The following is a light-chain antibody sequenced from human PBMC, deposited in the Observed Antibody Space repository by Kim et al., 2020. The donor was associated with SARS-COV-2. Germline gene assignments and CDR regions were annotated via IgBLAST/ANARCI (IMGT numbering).Light chain of an antibody. CDR1: YSVSSN. V-gene: IGKV3-15*01. Sequence: CRGERATLSGRASYSVSSNVAWYQQKPGQAPRLLIYGVSIRATGIPDRFSGSGSATEFTLTISSLQSEDFAVYYCQQYNHWPTWTCGQGTKVDIK. CDR2: GVS. CDR3: QQYNHWPTWT. J-gene: IGKJ1*01.